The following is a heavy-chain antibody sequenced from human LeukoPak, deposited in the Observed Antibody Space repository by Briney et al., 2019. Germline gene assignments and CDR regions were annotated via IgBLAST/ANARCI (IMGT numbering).Heavy chain of an antibody. V-gene: IGHV3-11*04. J-gene: IGHJ5*02. Sequence: GGSLRLSCAASGFTFSDYNMRWIRQAPGKGLEWVSSISRSGSTKYYADSVEGRFTISRDNSKNTLYLQMNSLRAEDTAVYYCARVALEWYSKVSWFDPWGQGTLVTVSS. CDR1: GFTFSDYN. D-gene: IGHD4-11*01. CDR3: ARVALEWYSKVSWFDP. CDR2: ISRSGSTK.